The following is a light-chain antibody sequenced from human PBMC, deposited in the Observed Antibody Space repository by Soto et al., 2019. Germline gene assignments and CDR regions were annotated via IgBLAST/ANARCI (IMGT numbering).Light chain of an antibody. CDR2: GAS. CDR1: QSVRSNY. Sequence: DIVLTQSPGTLSLSPGQRATLSCRASQSVRSNYLAWYQQRPGQAPRLLIYGASTRATGIPDRFSGSGSGTDFTLTIRRLEPEDCAVYYCQQYGSLSWTFGQGTKVEIK. CDR3: QQYGSLSWT. J-gene: IGKJ1*01. V-gene: IGKV3-20*01.